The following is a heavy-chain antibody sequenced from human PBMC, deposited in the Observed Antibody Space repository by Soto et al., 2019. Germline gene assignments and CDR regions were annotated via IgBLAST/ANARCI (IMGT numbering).Heavy chain of an antibody. D-gene: IGHD2-8*02. J-gene: IGHJ4*02. V-gene: IGHV1-2*05. Sequence: GASVKVSCKPSGYSFTDYYIHWVRQAPGQGLEWMGWIKPNSGDTNYAQKFQGRVTMTSDTSIGTAYMELSRLKSDDTVHQKPMPHFEVWWLSTFDHWGQGTLVTVSS. CDR3: MPHFEVWWLSTFDH. CDR2: IKPNSGDT. CDR1: GYSFTDYY.